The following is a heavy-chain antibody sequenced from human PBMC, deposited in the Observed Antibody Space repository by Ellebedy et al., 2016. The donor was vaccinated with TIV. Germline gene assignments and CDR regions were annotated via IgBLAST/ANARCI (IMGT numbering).Heavy chain of an antibody. J-gene: IGHJ4*02. V-gene: IGHV4-59*01. D-gene: IGHD5-12*01. CDR1: GGSITGFY. CDR2: SYSSGSA. Sequence: MPSETLSLTCTVSGGSITGFYWTWIRQPPGKGLEWIGYSYSSGSAHYNPSLNSQVTMSVDTSKSQFSLRLSSVTAADTAVYYCGRGGVGGYEDLDCWGQGTLVTVSS. CDR3: GRGGVGGYEDLDC.